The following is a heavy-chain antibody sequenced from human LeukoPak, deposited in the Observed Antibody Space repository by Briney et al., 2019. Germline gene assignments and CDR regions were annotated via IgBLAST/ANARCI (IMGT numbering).Heavy chain of an antibody. Sequence: GGSLRLSCAASGFTFSNYALHWVRQAPGKWLEWVAIISYDGSNKNYADSVKGRLTISRDNSKNTLYLQMNSLRAEDTAVYYCATDQYELDYYMDVWGKGTTVTISS. D-gene: IGHD3-10*01. J-gene: IGHJ6*03. CDR1: GFTFSNYA. CDR3: ATDQYELDYYMDV. CDR2: ISYDGSNK. V-gene: IGHV3-30*04.